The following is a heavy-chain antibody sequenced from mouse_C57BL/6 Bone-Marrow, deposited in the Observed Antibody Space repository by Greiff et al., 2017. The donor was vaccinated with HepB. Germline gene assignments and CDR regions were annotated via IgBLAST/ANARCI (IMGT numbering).Heavy chain of an antibody. V-gene: IGHV5-17*01. CDR1: GFTFSDYG. Sequence: EVKLMESGGGLVKPGGSLKLSCAASGFTFSDYGMHWVRQAPEKGLEWVAYISSGSSTIYYADTVKGRFTISRDNAKNTLFLQVTSLRSEDTAMYYCARDYGSSVYYFDYWGQGTTLTVSS. J-gene: IGHJ2*01. CDR2: ISSGSSTI. D-gene: IGHD1-1*01. CDR3: ARDYGSSVYYFDY.